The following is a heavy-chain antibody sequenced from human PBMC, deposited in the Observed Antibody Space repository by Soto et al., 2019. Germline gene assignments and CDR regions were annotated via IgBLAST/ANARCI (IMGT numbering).Heavy chain of an antibody. CDR1: GGSISSYY. D-gene: IGHD1-26*01. CDR3: ARVGSLVGAVEI. V-gene: IGHV4-59*01. J-gene: IGHJ3*02. CDR2: IYYSGST. Sequence: SETLSLTCTVSGGSISSYYWSWIRQPPGKGLEWIGYIYYSGSTNYNPSLKSRVTISVDTSKNQFSLKLSSVTAADTAVYYCARVGSLVGAVEIWGQGTMVTVSS.